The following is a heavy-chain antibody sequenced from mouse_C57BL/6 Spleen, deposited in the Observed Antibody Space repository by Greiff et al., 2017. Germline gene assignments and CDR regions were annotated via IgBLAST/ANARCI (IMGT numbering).Heavy chain of an antibody. CDR1: GYSFTGYY. CDR3: ARKDSSGWFAY. V-gene: IGHV1-42*01. D-gene: IGHD3-2*02. Sequence: VQLQQPGPELVKPGASVKISCKASGYSFTGYYMNWVKQSPEQSLEWIGDINPSTGGTTYNQKFKAKATLTVDKSSSPAYMQLQSLTSADSAVDYCARKDSSGWFAYWGQGTLVTVSA. CDR2: INPSTGGT. J-gene: IGHJ3*01.